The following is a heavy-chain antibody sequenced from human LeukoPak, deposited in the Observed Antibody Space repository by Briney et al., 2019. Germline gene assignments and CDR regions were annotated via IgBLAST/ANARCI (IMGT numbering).Heavy chain of an antibody. J-gene: IGHJ4*02. CDR2: ISSSGSTI. V-gene: IGHV3-48*03. D-gene: IGHD5-12*01. Sequence: GGSLRLSCAASGFTFSSYEMNWVRQAPGKGLEWVSYISSSGSTIYYADSVKGRFTISRDNSKNTLFLQMDSVRVEDTAVYYCARQVEYSGYDYLDYWGQGTLVTVSS. CDR3: ARQVEYSGYDYLDY. CDR1: GFTFSSYE.